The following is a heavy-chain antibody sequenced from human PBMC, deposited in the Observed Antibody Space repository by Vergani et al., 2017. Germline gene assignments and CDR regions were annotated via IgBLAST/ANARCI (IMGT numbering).Heavy chain of an antibody. D-gene: IGHD4-17*01. Sequence: QVQLQESGPGLVKPSETLSLTCTVSGGSISSYYWSWIRQPPGKGLEWIGYIYYSGSTNYNPSLKSRVTISVDTSKNQFSLKLSSVTAADTGVYYRARCPRDYGGYPPPGGYYYYDMDVWGKGTTVTVSS. CDR3: ARCPRDYGGYPPPGGYYYYDMDV. V-gene: IGHV4-59*01. CDR2: IYYSGST. CDR1: GGSISSYY. J-gene: IGHJ6*03.